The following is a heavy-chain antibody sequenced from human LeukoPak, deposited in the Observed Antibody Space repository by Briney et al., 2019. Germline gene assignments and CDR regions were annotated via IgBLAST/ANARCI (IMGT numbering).Heavy chain of an antibody. J-gene: IGHJ5*02. D-gene: IGHD6-13*01. Sequence: PSETLSLTCAVYGGSFSGYYWSWIRQPPGKGLEWIGEINHSGSTNYNPSLKSRVTISVDTSKNQFSLRLSSVTAADTAVYYCARERQLGTRWFDPWGQGTLVTVSS. CDR2: INHSGST. CDR1: GGSFSGYY. CDR3: ARERQLGTRWFDP. V-gene: IGHV4-34*01.